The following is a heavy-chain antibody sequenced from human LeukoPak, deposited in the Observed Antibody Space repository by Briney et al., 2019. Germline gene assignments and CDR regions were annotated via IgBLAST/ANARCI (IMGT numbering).Heavy chain of an antibody. CDR3: ARDSGDGITMVRGSFPDRGYFDL. Sequence: PSETLSLTCTVSGGSISSGGYYWRWLRQHPGKGLEWIGYIYYSGSTYYNPSLKSRVTISVDTSKNQFSLKLSSVTAADTAVYYCARDSGDGITMVRGSFPDRGYFDLWGRGTLVTVSS. V-gene: IGHV4-31*03. CDR2: IYYSGST. CDR1: GGSISSGGYY. J-gene: IGHJ2*01. D-gene: IGHD3-10*01.